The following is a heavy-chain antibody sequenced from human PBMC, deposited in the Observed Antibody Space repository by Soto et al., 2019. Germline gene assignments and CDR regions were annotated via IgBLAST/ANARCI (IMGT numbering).Heavy chain of an antibody. J-gene: IGHJ6*02. CDR1: GYSFTSYW. V-gene: IGHV5-51*01. D-gene: IGHD3-3*01. CDR3: ARSDDFWSGYYDYYYGMDV. CDR2: IYPGDSDT. Sequence: GESLKISCKGSGYSFTSYWIGWVRQMPGKVLEWMGIIYPGDSDTRYSPSFQGQVTISADKSISTAYLQWSSLKASDTAMYYCARSDDFWSGYYDYYYGMDVWGQGXTVTVYS.